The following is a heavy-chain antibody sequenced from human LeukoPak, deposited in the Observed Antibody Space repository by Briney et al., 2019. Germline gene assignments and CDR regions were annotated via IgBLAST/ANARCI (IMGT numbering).Heavy chain of an antibody. Sequence: GGSLRLSCAASGFTVGSNYMSWVRQAPGKGLEWVSVIYSGGSTYYADSVKGRFTISRDNSKNTLYLQMNSLRAEDTAVYYCARLYYYDSSGYPFDYWGQGTLVTVSS. J-gene: IGHJ4*02. V-gene: IGHV3-66*01. CDR3: ARLYYYDSSGYPFDY. CDR2: IYSGGST. D-gene: IGHD3-22*01. CDR1: GFTVGSNY.